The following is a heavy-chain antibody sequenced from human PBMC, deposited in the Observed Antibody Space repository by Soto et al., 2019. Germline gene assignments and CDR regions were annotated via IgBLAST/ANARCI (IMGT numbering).Heavy chain of an antibody. CDR3: AREPYYGMDV. CDR2: VYYSGST. CDR1: GGSISTFY. V-gene: IGHV4-59*01. Sequence: SETLSLTCTVSGGSISTFYWSWIRQPPGKGLEWIGHVYYSGSTNYNPSLKSRVTISVDTSKNQFSLKLSSVTAADTALYYCAREPYYGMDVWGQGITVTVSS. J-gene: IGHJ6*02.